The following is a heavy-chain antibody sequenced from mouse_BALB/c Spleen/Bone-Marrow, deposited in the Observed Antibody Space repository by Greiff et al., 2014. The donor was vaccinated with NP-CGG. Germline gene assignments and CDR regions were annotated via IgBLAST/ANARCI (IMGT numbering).Heavy chain of an antibody. J-gene: IGHJ3*01. CDR1: GYTFTSYW. CDR3: TTGTRFAY. Sequence: VQLQESGAELVRPGASVKLSCKASGYTFTSYWINWVKQRPGQGLKWIGNIYPSDSYTNYNQKFKDKATLTVDKSSSTAYMQLSSPTSEDSAVYYCTTGTRFAYWGQGTLVTVSA. V-gene: IGHV1-69*02. CDR2: IYPSDSYT. D-gene: IGHD4-1*01.